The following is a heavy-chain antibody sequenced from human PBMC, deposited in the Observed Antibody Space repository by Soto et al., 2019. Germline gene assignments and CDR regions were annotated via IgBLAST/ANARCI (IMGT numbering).Heavy chain of an antibody. D-gene: IGHD2-15*01. Sequence: QVQLVESGGGVVQPGRSLRLSCAASGFTFSSYAMHWVRQAPGKGLEWVAVISYDGSNKYYADSVKGRFTISRDNSKNTLYLQMNSLRAEDTAVYYCARDPKDIVVVVAAFLRDPPFDPWGQGTLVTVSS. CDR1: GFTFSSYA. V-gene: IGHV3-30-3*01. J-gene: IGHJ5*02. CDR3: ARDPKDIVVVVAAFLRDPPFDP. CDR2: ISYDGSNK.